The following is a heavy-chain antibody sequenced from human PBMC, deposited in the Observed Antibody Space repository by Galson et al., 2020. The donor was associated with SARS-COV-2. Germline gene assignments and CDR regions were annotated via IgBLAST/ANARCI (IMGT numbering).Heavy chain of an antibody. CDR3: TRGEMVVSGFNGLDA. J-gene: IGHJ6*02. D-gene: IGHD3-22*01. CDR1: GFTFSDHY. CDR2: IRNKANSYST. Sequence: QASETLSLTCAASGFTFSDHYMDWVRQAPGKGLEWVGRIRNKANSYSTDYAASVKGRFVISRDESRSSLYLQMNSLKTEDTAVYYCTRGEMVVSGFNGLDAWGQGTTVTV. V-gene: IGHV3-72*01.